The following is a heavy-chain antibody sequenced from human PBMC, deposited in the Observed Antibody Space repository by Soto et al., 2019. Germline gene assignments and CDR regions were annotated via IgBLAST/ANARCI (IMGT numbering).Heavy chain of an antibody. Sequence: SETLSLTCTVSGGSISSSSYYWGWIRQPPGKGLEWIGSIYYSGSTYYNPSLKSRVTISVDTSKNQFSLKLSSVTAADTAVYYCARRPAYCGGDCYPYYFDYWGQGTLVTVSS. CDR3: ARRPAYCGGDCYPYYFDY. V-gene: IGHV4-39*01. CDR1: GGSISSSSYY. D-gene: IGHD2-21*02. J-gene: IGHJ4*02. CDR2: IYYSGST.